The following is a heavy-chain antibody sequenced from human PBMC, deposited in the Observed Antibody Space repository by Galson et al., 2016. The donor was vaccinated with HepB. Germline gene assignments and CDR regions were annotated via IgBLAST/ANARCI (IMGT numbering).Heavy chain of an antibody. Sequence: SLRLSCAASGFTFNKYGMHWVRQAPGKGLEWVAADSVHGGRKWYADSVKGRFTISRDNPNNTLFLQMSSLRADDTAVYYCAKRHEYCPPVGCSVDYWGQGTLVSVSS. V-gene: IGHV3-30*18. CDR2: DSVHGGRK. CDR1: GFTFNKYG. J-gene: IGHJ4*02. CDR3: AKRHEYCPPVGCSVDY. D-gene: IGHD2/OR15-2a*01.